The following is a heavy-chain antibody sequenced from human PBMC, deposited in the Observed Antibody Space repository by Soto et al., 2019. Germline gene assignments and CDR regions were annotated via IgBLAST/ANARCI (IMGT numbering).Heavy chain of an antibody. CDR3: ARAETYYYDSSGYYPTHFDY. Sequence: SETLSLTCTVSGGSISSYYWSWIRQPPGKGLEWIGYIYYSGSTNYNPSLKSRVTISVDTSKNQFSLKLSSVTAADTAVYYCARAETYYYDSSGYYPTHFDYWGQGTLVTVSS. CDR1: GGSISSYY. D-gene: IGHD3-22*01. J-gene: IGHJ4*02. CDR2: IYYSGST. V-gene: IGHV4-59*12.